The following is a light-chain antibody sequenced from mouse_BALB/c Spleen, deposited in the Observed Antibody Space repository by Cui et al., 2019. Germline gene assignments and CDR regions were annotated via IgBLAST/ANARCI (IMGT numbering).Light chain of an antibody. J-gene: IGKJ5*01. CDR2: VTT. V-gene: IGKV4-68*01. Sequence: QILLTQSPALMSASAGGKVTMTGSASSRVSYRYGDEQKARSCPKPWIDVTTNLACGVAARFSGSGYGTAYSLTISRREDEDAATYYCQQWSSNPLTFGAGTKLEVK. CDR3: QQWSSNPLT. CDR1: SRVSY.